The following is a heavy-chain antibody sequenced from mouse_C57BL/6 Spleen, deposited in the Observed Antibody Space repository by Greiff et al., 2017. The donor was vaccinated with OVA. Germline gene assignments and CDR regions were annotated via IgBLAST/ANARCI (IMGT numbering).Heavy chain of an antibody. CDR3: ARDAYGSSYDAMDY. CDR1: GFTFSSYA. Sequence: DVMLVESGGGLVKPGGSLKLSCAASGFTFSSYAMSWVRQTPEKRLEWVATISDGGSYTYYPDNVKGRFTISRDNAKNNLYLQMSHLKSEDTAMYYCARDAYGSSYDAMDYWGQGTSVTVSS. J-gene: IGHJ4*01. CDR2: ISDGGSYT. D-gene: IGHD1-1*01. V-gene: IGHV5-4*01.